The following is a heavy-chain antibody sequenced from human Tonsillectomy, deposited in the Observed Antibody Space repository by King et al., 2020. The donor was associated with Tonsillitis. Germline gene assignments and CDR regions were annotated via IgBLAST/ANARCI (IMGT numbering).Heavy chain of an antibody. D-gene: IGHD4-17*01. V-gene: IGHV4-30-2*01. Sequence: QLQESGSGLVKPSQTLSLTCAVSGGSISSGGYSWSWIRQPPGKGLEWIGCIYHRESPYYNPSLKSRVTISIDRSKNHLSLNLSSVTAADTAVYYCARDAGDYGMDVWGQGTTVTVSS. CDR3: ARDAGDYGMDV. CDR1: GGSISSGGYS. CDR2: IYHRESP. J-gene: IGHJ6*02.